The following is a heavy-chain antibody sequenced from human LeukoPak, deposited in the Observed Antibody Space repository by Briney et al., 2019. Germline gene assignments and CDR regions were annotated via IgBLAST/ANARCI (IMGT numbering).Heavy chain of an antibody. CDR2: IYYSGRS. J-gene: IGHJ4*02. CDR3: ARLIIAVAGIDY. CDR1: GGSIMVAAYS. Sequence: PSETLSLTCTVSGGSIMVAAYSWSWIRQPPGKGLEWIGYIYYSGRSYYNPSLKSRVTISLDRSKNQFSLRLSSVTAADTAVYYCARLIIAVAGIDYWGQGTLVTVSS. V-gene: IGHV4-30-2*01. D-gene: IGHD6-19*01.